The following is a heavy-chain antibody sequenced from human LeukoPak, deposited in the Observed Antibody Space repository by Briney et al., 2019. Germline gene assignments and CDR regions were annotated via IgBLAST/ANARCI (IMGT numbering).Heavy chain of an antibody. D-gene: IGHD3-22*01. CDR1: GYTFTSYD. CDR3: ARGYRSRHYYDSSGMAHGY. V-gene: IGHV1-8*01. CDR2: MNPNSGNT. Sequence: ASVKVSYKASGYTFTSYDINWLRQATGQGLEWMGWMNPNSGNTGYAQKFRGRVTMTRNTSISTAYMELSSLRSEDTTVYYCARGYRSRHYYDSSGMAHGYWGQGTLVTVSS. J-gene: IGHJ4*02.